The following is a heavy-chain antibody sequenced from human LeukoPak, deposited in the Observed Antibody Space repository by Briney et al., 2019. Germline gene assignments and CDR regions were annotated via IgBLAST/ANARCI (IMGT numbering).Heavy chain of an antibody. J-gene: IGHJ4*02. Sequence: SETLSLTCTVSGGSISSSNYYWGWIRQPPGKGLEWIGSIYYSGSTYYNPSLKSRVTISVDTSKNQFSLKLSSVTAADTAVYYCAREPAVAGTGHYFDYWGQGTLVTVSS. CDR1: GGSISSSNYY. D-gene: IGHD6-19*01. CDR3: AREPAVAGTGHYFDY. V-gene: IGHV4-39*07. CDR2: IYYSGST.